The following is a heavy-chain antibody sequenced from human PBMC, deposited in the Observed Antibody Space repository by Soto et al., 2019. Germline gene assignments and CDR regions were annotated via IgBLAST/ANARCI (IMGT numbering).Heavy chain of an antibody. CDR2: IYYSGST. D-gene: IGHD2-21*01. V-gene: IGHV4-39*01. J-gene: IGHJ4*02. CDR1: GGSISSSSYY. CDR3: ARLHISRHYYLDS. Sequence: SETLSLTCTVSGGSISSSSYYWGWIRQPPGKGLEWIGSIYYSGSTYYNPSLKSRVTISVDTSKNQFSLKLSSVTATDTAVYYCARLHISRHYYLDSWGQGTLVTVSS.